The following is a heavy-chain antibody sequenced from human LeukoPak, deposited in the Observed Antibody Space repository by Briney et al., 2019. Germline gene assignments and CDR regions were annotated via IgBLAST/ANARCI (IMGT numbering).Heavy chain of an antibody. V-gene: IGHV4-34*01. CDR3: ARGVIATGGNGFDY. CDR2: INHSGST. Sequence: PSETLSLTCAVHGGSFSGYYWSWIRQPPGKGLEWIGEINHSGSTNYNPSLKSRVTMSVDTSKNQLSLKVISVTAADTAVYYCARGVIATGGNGFDYWGQGTLVTVSS. D-gene: IGHD6-13*01. J-gene: IGHJ4*02. CDR1: GGSFSGYY.